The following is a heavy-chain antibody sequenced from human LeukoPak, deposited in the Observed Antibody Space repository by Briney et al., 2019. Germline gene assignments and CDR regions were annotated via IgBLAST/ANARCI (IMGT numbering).Heavy chain of an antibody. J-gene: IGHJ3*02. D-gene: IGHD3-3*01. CDR2: IYYSGCT. CDR1: GYSITTGYY. Sequence: PSETLSLTCAVSGYSITTGYYWGWIRQPPGKGLEWIGYIYYSGCTNYNHSLKSRVTISVDTSKNQFSLKLSSVTAADTAVYYCARDTSIFGVVNGVGAFDIWGQGTMVTVSS. V-gene: IGHV4-61*01. CDR3: ARDTSIFGVVNGVGAFDI.